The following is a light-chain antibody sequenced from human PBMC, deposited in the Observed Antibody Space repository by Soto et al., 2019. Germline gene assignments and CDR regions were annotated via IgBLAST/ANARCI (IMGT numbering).Light chain of an antibody. CDR1: SSDVGGFNF. Sequence: QSVLTQPASVSGSPGQSITISFTGTSSDVGGFNFVSWYQQYPGQARQLVIYEVINRPSGISDRFSGSKSDNTASLTSSGLQAEDEADYYCSSYRSGSILYVFGTGTKVTVL. J-gene: IGLJ1*01. V-gene: IGLV2-14*01. CDR2: EVI. CDR3: SSYRSGSILYV.